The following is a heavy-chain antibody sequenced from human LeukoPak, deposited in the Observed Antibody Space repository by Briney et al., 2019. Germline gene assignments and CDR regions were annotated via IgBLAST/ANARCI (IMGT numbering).Heavy chain of an antibody. V-gene: IGHV4-34*01. CDR1: GGSFSGYY. J-gene: IGHJ4*02. D-gene: IGHD1-26*01. CDR2: INDSGST. Sequence: SETLSLTCAVYGGSFSGYYWSWIRQPPGKGLEWIGEINDSGSTNYNPSLKSRVTISVDTFKNQFSLNLSSVTAADTAVYYCARGLGATVFDYWGQGALVTVSS. CDR3: ARGLGATVFDY.